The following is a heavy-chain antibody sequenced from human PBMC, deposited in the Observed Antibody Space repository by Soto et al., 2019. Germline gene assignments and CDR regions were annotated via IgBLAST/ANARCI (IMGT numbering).Heavy chain of an antibody. CDR3: ARVSEDESYDYIWGSYVQSTFDY. V-gene: IGHV4-61*08. CDR1: GGSISSGDYY. CDR2: IYYSGST. D-gene: IGHD3-16*01. J-gene: IGHJ4*02. Sequence: SETLSLTCTVSGGSISSGDYYWSWIRQPPGKGLEWIGYIYYSGSTNYNPSLKSRVTISVDTSKNQFSLKLSSVTAADTAVYYCARVSEDESYDYIWGSYVQSTFDYWGQGTLVTVSS.